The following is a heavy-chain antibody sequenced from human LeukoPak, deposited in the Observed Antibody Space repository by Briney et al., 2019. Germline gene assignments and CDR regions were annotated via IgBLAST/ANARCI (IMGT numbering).Heavy chain of an antibody. D-gene: IGHD3-16*02. Sequence: SETLFLTCAVYGGSFSGYYWSWIRQPPGKGLEWIGEINHSGSTNYNPSLKSRVTISVDTSKNQFSLKLSSVTAADTAVYYCARPTYDYVWGSYRYNWFDPWGQGTLVTVSS. V-gene: IGHV4-34*01. J-gene: IGHJ5*02. CDR2: INHSGST. CDR3: ARPTYDYVWGSYRYNWFDP. CDR1: GGSFSGYY.